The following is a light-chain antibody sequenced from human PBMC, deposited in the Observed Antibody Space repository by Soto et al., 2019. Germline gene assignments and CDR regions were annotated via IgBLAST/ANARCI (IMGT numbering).Light chain of an antibody. CDR2: EVS. V-gene: IGLV2-8*01. CDR1: SSDVGGYNY. Sequence: QSALTQPHSASGSPGQSVTISCTGTSSDVGGYNYVSWYQQHPGKAPKLMIYEVSKRPSGVPDRFSGSKSGNTASLTVSGPQAEDEADYYCSSYAGSNNLVVFGGGTKLTVL. CDR3: SSYAGSNNLVV. J-gene: IGLJ2*01.